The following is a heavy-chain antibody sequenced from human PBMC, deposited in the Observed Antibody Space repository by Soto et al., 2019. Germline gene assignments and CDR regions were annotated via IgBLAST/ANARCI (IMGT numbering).Heavy chain of an antibody. CDR3: ARHDGYTTSWFWFDP. CDR2: IYYSGNT. Sequence: QVQLPESGPGLVNPSETLSLPCTVSGASMNFYYWSWIRQPPGKGLEWIGYIYYSGNTNYNHSLNGRLTRSVDTSKNQCSLGLSFVVAADTAVYYGARHDGYTTSWFWFDPWGQGTLVTVSS. V-gene: IGHV4-59*08. D-gene: IGHD6-13*01. J-gene: IGHJ5*02. CDR1: GASMNFYY.